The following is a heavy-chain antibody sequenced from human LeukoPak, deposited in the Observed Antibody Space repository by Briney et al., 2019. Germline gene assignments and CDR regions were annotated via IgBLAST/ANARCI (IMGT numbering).Heavy chain of an antibody. CDR3: ASEYSSGWAVPGY. V-gene: IGHV3-21*01. D-gene: IGHD6-19*01. Sequence: GGSLRLSCAASGFTFSSYGMNWVRQAPGKGLEWVSSISSSSSYIYYADSVKGRFTISRDNAKNSLYLQMNSLRAEDTAVYYCASEYSSGWAVPGYWGQGTLVTVSS. CDR1: GFTFSSYG. CDR2: ISSSSSYI. J-gene: IGHJ4*02.